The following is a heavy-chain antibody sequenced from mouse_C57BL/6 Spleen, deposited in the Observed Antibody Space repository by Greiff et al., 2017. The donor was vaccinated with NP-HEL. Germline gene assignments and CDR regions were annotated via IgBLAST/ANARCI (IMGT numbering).Heavy chain of an antibody. Sequence: VQLKESGGGLVKPGGSLKLSCAASGFTFSDYGMHWVRQAPEKGLEWVAYIRSGSSTIYYADTVKGRFTISRDNAKNTLFLQMTSLRSEDTAMYYCARRGGTMVTSHWYFDVWGTGTTVTVSS. V-gene: IGHV5-17*01. J-gene: IGHJ1*03. CDR2: IRSGSSTI. CDR1: GFTFSDYG. CDR3: ARRGGTMVTSHWYFDV. D-gene: IGHD2-2*01.